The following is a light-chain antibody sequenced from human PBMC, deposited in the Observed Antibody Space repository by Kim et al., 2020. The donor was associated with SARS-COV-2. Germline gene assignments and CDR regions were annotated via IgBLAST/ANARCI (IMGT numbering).Light chain of an antibody. CDR3: QQYGRSRT. CDR1: QSVDSNS. Sequence: PRDRATLSCGASQSVDSNSLAWYQQRPGLAPRLLIYDASTRATGVPDRFSGSGSGTDFTLTISRLEPEDFAMYYCQQYGRSRTFGQGTKVDIK. J-gene: IGKJ1*01. CDR2: DAS. V-gene: IGKV3D-20*01.